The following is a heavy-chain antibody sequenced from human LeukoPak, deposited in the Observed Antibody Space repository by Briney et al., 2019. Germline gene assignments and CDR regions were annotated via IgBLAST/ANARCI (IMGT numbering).Heavy chain of an antibody. CDR3: ETSGSYPYDAFDI. D-gene: IGHD1-26*01. J-gene: IGHJ3*02. Sequence: ASVKPSCKAAHYTFTSYVIIWVRQAPGQRLEWMGWISAYNGNTNSAQKLQGRVTMTTDTSTSTAYMELRSLRSDVTAVYYCETSGSYPYDAFDIWGQGTMVTVSS. CDR2: ISAYNGNT. CDR1: HYTFTSYV. V-gene: IGHV1-18*01.